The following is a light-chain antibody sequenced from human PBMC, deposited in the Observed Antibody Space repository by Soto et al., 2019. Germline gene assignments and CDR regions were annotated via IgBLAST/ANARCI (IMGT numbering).Light chain of an antibody. CDR2: EVR. CDR1: MRDVGAYNL. V-gene: IGLV2-14*01. CDR3: SSYTGTYTLV. J-gene: IGLJ2*01. Sequence: QSALTQPASVSGSPGQSITISCAGTMRDVGAYNLVSWYQQHPGRAPQLIIYEVRNRPSGISFRFSGSKSGNTASLTISGLQAEDEADYYCSSYTGTYTLVFGGGTKVT.